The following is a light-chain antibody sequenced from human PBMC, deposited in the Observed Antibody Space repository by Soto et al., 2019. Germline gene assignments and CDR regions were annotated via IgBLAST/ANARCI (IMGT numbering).Light chain of an antibody. CDR3: QQYNNWPIT. Sequence: EIVMTQSPATLSVSPGERATLSCRASQSVSSNLAWYQQKPGQAPRLIIYGASTRSTGIPARFSGSGSGTECTLTISSLQSEDVAVYSCQQYNNWPITFGQGKRLEIK. CDR1: QSVSSN. CDR2: GAS. J-gene: IGKJ5*01. V-gene: IGKV3-15*01.